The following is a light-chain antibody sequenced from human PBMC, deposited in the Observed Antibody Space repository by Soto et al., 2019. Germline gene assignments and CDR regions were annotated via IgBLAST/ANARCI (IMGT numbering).Light chain of an antibody. J-gene: IGLJ3*02. CDR1: TSNIGSDF. CDR3: VSWDGSLSGWV. Sequence: QSVLTQPPSASGTPGQKVTISCSGTTSNIGSDFLYWFQQFPGTAPILLIYRNNQRPSGVSDRFSGSKSGTSGSLAISGRQSEDEADYYCVSWDGSLSGWVFGGGTKLTVL. CDR2: RNN. V-gene: IGLV1-47*01.